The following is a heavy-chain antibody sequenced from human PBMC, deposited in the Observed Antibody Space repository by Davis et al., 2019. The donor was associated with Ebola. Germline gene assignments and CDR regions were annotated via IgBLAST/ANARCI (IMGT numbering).Heavy chain of an antibody. CDR2: ISYDGSNK. V-gene: IGHV3-30*18. CDR1: GFTVSSNY. Sequence: GGSLRLSCAASGFTVSSNYMSWVRQAPGKGLEWVAVISYDGSNKYYADSVKGRFTISRDNSKNTLYLQMNSLRAEDTAVYYCAKDGIAVAQTWGQGTMVTVSS. D-gene: IGHD6-19*01. J-gene: IGHJ3*01. CDR3: AKDGIAVAQT.